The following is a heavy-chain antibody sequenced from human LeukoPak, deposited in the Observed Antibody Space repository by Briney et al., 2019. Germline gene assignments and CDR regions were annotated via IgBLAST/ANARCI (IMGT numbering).Heavy chain of an antibody. CDR2: IYTSGST. D-gene: IGHD3-22*01. V-gene: IGHV4-61*02. CDR1: GGSISSGSYY. CDR3: ARGSPLTYYYDSSGYPHDAFDI. J-gene: IGHJ3*02. Sequence: SETLSLTCTVSGGSISSGSYYWSWIRQPAGKGLEWIVRIYTSGSTNYNPALKSRVTISVDTSKNQFSLKLSSVTAADTAVYYCARGSPLTYYYDSSGYPHDAFDIWGQGTMVTVSS.